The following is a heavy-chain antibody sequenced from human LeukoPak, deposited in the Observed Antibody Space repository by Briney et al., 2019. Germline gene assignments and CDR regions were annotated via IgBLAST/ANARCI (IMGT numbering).Heavy chain of an antibody. Sequence: PSETLSLTCTVSGGSISSSSYYWGWIRQPPGKGLEWIGSIYYSGSTYYNPSLKSRVTISVDTSKNQFSLKLSSVTAADTAVYYCARVREYQLLDWYFDLWGRGTLVTVSS. J-gene: IGHJ2*01. CDR1: GGSISSSSYY. D-gene: IGHD2-2*01. V-gene: IGHV4-39*07. CDR3: ARVREYQLLDWYFDL. CDR2: IYYSGST.